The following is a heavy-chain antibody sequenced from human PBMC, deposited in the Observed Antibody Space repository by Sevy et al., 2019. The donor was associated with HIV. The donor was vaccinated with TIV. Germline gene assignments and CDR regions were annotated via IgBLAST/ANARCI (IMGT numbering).Heavy chain of an antibody. CDR2: ISWDGGST. Sequence: GGSLRLSCAASGFTFDDYTMHWVRQAPGKGLEWVSLISWDGGSTYYADSVKGRFTISRDNSKNSLYPQMNSLRTEDTALYYCAKGNSSGYLHLDYWGQGTLVTVSS. V-gene: IGHV3-43*01. CDR3: AKGNSSGYLHLDY. D-gene: IGHD3-22*01. CDR1: GFTFDDYT. J-gene: IGHJ4*02.